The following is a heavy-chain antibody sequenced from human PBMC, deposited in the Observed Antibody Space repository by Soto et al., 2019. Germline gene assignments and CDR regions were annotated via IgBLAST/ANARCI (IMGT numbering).Heavy chain of an antibody. CDR2: IKQDGSEK. CDR3: ARSGLRIWGGRFDP. V-gene: IGHV3-7*01. D-gene: IGHD3-16*01. CDR1: GFTFRSYW. J-gene: IGHJ5*02. Sequence: PAGSLRRSCAASGFTFRSYWMSWVRQAPGKGLEWVANIKQDGSEKYYVDSVKGRFNISRDNAKNSLYLQMNSLRAEETAVYYCARSGLRIWGGRFDPWGQGTLVTVSS.